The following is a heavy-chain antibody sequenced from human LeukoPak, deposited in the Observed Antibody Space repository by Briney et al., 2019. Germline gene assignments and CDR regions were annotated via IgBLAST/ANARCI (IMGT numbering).Heavy chain of an antibody. V-gene: IGHV3-74*01. Sequence: GGSDSRFCAPSGFTFSSPWMYWARQAPGKGLVWVSRINSDESITTYADSVKGRFTISRDNAKNTLYLQMNSLRAEDTAVYYCARGLVYGFLDYWGQETLVTVSS. CDR3: ARGLVYGFLDY. J-gene: IGHJ4*02. CDR1: GFTFSSPW. CDR2: INSDESIT. D-gene: IGHD4-17*01.